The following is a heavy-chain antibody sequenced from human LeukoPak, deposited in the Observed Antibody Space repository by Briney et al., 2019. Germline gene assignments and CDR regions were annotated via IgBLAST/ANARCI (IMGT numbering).Heavy chain of an antibody. CDR1: GYTFTVYY. CDR2: LNPNSGGT. V-gene: IGHV1-2*02. Sequence: ASVKVSCKASGYTFTVYYMHWVRQAPGQGLEGMVWLNPNSGGTNYAQKFQGRVTMTRDTSISTAYMELSRLRSNATAVYYCARNRRLAAVGTIDYWGQGTLVTVSS. D-gene: IGHD6-13*01. J-gene: IGHJ4*02. CDR3: ARNRRLAAVGTIDY.